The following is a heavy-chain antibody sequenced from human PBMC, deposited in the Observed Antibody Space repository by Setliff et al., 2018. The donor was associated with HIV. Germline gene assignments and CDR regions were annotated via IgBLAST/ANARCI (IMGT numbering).Heavy chain of an antibody. V-gene: IGHV4-4*07. CDR1: GGSITSYY. J-gene: IGHJ4*02. Sequence: ASETLSLTCTVSGGSITSYYWSWIRQPAGKGLEWFGRIYISGSTNYNPSFESRVTMSIDTSKNQFSLKLSSVTAADTAVYYCARQGGYNSPLMVWGQGKLVTVSS. CDR3: ARQGGYNSPLMV. CDR2: IYISGST. D-gene: IGHD3-10*01.